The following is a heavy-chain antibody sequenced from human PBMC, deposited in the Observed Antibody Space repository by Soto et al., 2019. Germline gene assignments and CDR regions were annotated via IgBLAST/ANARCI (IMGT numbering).Heavy chain of an antibody. CDR1: GGSISSGIYY. Sequence: SETLSLTCTVSGGSISSGIYYWSWIRQHPGEGLEWIGEINHSGTTNYSPSLKSRVTISADTSKNQFSLKLSSVTAADTAVYYCAITLVRGVRWFDPWGQGTLVTVSS. CDR2: INHSGTT. V-gene: IGHV4-39*07. D-gene: IGHD3-10*01. J-gene: IGHJ5*02. CDR3: AITLVRGVRWFDP.